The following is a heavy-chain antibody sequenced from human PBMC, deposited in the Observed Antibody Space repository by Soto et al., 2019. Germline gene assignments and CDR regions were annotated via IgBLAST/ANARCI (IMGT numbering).Heavy chain of an antibody. CDR2: IKSKTDGGTT. J-gene: IGHJ6*02. CDR1: GFTFSNAW. Sequence: KPGGSLRLSCAASGFTFSNAWMNWVRQAPGKGLEWVGRIKSKTDGGTTDYAAPVKGRFTISRDDSKNTLYLQMNSLKTEDTAVYYCTTDFDDSSGYTIYYYYGMDVWGQGTTVTVSS. V-gene: IGHV3-15*07. CDR3: TTDFDDSSGYTIYYYYGMDV. D-gene: IGHD3-22*01.